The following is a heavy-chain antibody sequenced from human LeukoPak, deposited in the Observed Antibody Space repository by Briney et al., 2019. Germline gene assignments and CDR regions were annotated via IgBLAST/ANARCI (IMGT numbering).Heavy chain of an antibody. V-gene: IGHV4-59*01. D-gene: IGHD3-22*01. CDR2: IHYSGST. CDR3: ARVRDRSSYFYDLDY. CDR1: GGSISSYY. Sequence: SETLSLTCTVSGGSISSYYWSWIRQPPGKGLEWIGCIHYSGSTNYNPSLKSRVTISVDTSKNQFSLKLSSVSAADTAVYYCARVRDRSSYFYDLDYWGQGTLVTVSS. J-gene: IGHJ4*02.